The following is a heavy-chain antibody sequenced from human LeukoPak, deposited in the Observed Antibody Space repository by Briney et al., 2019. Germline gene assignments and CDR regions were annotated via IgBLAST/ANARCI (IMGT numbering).Heavy chain of an antibody. CDR2: ISYDGSKK. J-gene: IGHJ6*02. Sequence: GGSLRLSCAVSGFIFSSYGMFWVRQAPGKGLEWVALISYDGSKKYYAESVKGRFTISRDNSKNTLYPQMNSLRGEDTAVYYCAKERDYSSRTGMDVWGQGTTVTVSS. D-gene: IGHD6-13*01. CDR1: GFIFSSYG. CDR3: AKERDYSSRTGMDV. V-gene: IGHV3-30*18.